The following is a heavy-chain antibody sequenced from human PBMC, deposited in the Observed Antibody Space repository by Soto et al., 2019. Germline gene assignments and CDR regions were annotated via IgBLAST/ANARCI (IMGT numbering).Heavy chain of an antibody. Sequence: GGSLRLSCAASGFSFSNYAMNWVRQAPGKGLEWVSGISGGGGGTYYADSVKGRFIISRDNSKNTVYLQMNSLRAEDTAFYYCAKDSISDRHTFNFASWGQGTLVTVYS. CDR2: ISGGGGGT. CDR1: GFSFSNYA. CDR3: AKDSISDRHTFNFAS. J-gene: IGHJ4*02. D-gene: IGHD3-10*01. V-gene: IGHV3-23*01.